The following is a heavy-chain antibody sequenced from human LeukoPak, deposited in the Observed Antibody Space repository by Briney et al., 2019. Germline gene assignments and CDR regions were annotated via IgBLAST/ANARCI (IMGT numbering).Heavy chain of an antibody. Sequence: PSETLSLTCTVPGGSISSANHFWSWVRQSPGEGLEWIGYIHYDGRAHYNPSLKSRVSMSLDMSKNQFSLSLSSVTAADTAIYYCAREVITPGDSDGFDLWGQGTMVSVSS. CDR3: AREVITPGDSDGFDL. CDR1: GGSISSANHF. CDR2: IHYDGRA. V-gene: IGHV4-30-4*08. D-gene: IGHD2-2*01. J-gene: IGHJ3*01.